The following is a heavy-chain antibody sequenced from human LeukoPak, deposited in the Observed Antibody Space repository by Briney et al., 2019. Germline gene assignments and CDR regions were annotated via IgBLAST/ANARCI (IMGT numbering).Heavy chain of an antibody. Sequence: ASVKVSCKASGYTFTTYGISWVRQAPGQGLEWMGWINTYNGNTNYAQKVQGRVTMTTDTSTSTAYMELRSLRSGDTALYYCARDPGRRVVDPWGQGTLVTVSS. D-gene: IGHD2-2*01. V-gene: IGHV1-18*01. CDR2: INTYNGNT. CDR3: ARDPGRRVVDP. CDR1: GYTFTTYG. J-gene: IGHJ5*02.